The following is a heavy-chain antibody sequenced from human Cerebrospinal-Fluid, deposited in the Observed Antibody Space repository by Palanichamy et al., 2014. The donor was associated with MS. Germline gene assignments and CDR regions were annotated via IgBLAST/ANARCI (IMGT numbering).Heavy chain of an antibody. CDR2: ISTYNGKK. J-gene: IGHJ5*02. CDR1: GYSFSGYG. V-gene: IGHV1-18*01. Sequence: QVQLVQSGGEVKKPGASVKVSCKTSGYSFSGYGISWVRQAPGQGLEWMGWISTYNGKKNSAQTLRGRLTMTTDTSTSTAYMELRSLRSDDTAVYYCARTYFYGSENRQEYDWFGPWGQGTLVTVSS. D-gene: IGHD2/OR15-2a*01. CDR3: ARTYFYGSENRQEYDWFGP.